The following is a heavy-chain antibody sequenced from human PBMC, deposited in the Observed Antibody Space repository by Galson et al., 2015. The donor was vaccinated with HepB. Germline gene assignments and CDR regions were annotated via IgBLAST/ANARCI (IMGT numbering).Heavy chain of an antibody. CDR2: ISGSGGST. CDR3: AKGTILGLSYGMDV. Sequence: YLRLSCAASGFTFSSYAMSWVRQAPGKGLEWVSAISGSGGSTYYADSVKGRFTISRDNSKNTLYLQMNSLRAEDTAVYYCAKGTILGLSYGMDVWGQGTTVTVSS. CDR1: GFTFSSYA. V-gene: IGHV3-23*01. J-gene: IGHJ6*02. D-gene: IGHD3-3*01.